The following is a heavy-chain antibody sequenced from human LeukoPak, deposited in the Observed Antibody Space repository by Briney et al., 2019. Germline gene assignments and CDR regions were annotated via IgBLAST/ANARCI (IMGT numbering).Heavy chain of an antibody. Sequence: GESLEISCKGSGYSFTSYWIGWVRQMPGKGLEWMGIIYPGDSDTRYSPSFQGQVTISADKSISTAYLQWSSLKASDTAMYYCARGYYDSSGYSGVNYFDYWGQGTLVTVSS. CDR2: IYPGDSDT. J-gene: IGHJ4*02. CDR3: ARGYYDSSGYSGVNYFDY. CDR1: GYSFTSYW. V-gene: IGHV5-51*01. D-gene: IGHD3-22*01.